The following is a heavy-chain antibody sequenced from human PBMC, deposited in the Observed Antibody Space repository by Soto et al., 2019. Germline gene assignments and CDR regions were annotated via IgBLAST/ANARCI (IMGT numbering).Heavy chain of an antibody. J-gene: IGHJ4*02. CDR1: GGTFSSYA. CDR2: IIPIFGTA. D-gene: IGHD3-10*01. CDR3: AVPITRRSYYYGSGSYYLPFDY. Sequence: QVQLVQSGAEVKKPGSSVKVSCKASGGTFSSYAISWVRQAPGQGLEWMGGIIPIFGTANYAQKFQGRVTITADESTSTAYMELSSLRSEDTAVYSCAVPITRRSYYYGSGSYYLPFDYWGQGTLVTVSS. V-gene: IGHV1-69*01.